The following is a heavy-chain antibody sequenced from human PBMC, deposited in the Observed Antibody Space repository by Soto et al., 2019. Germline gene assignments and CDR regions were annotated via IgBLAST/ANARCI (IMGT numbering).Heavy chain of an antibody. CDR3: ARGLGTAVFDY. CDR2: IYPSGST. D-gene: IGHD3-16*01. J-gene: IGHJ4*02. V-gene: IGHV4-4*08. CDR1: GGSISGYH. Sequence: QVQLRESGPGLVKASETLSLTCTVSGGSISGYHWSWIRQPPGKGLEWIGYIYPSGSTDYNTSLKSPVTISADTSKNQLSLKLSPVTASDTAVYYCARGLGTAVFDYWGQGTLVTVSS.